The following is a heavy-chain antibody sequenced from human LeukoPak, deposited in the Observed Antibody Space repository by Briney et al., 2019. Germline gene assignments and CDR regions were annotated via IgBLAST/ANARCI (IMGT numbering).Heavy chain of an antibody. CDR3: AGAYYSDITDYPYIGY. CDR2: IRNDGNNK. CDR1: GFTFSTYG. D-gene: IGHD3-22*01. Sequence: HPGGSLRLSCAASGFTFSTYGMHWVRQAPGKGLEWVAVIRNDGNNKFYVDSVRGRFTISRDNSKNTLSLQMNSMRAEDTAVYYCAGAYYSDITDYPYIGYWGQGVLVTVSS. J-gene: IGHJ4*02. V-gene: IGHV3-33*01.